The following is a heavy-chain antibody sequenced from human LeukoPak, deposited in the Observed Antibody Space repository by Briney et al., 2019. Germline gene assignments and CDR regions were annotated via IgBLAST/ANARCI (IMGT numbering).Heavy chain of an antibody. D-gene: IGHD5-12*01. CDR1: GFTFSRSA. CDR3: AREMKPWMHFDY. CDR2: ISHDGSNT. V-gene: IGHV3-30*03. J-gene: IGHJ4*02. Sequence: GRSLRLSCAASGFTFSRSAVHWVRQAPGKGLEWVAVISHDGSNTDYTDSVKGRFTISRDNSKNTLYLQMNSLRAEDTAVYYCAREMKPWMHFDYWGQGTLVTVSS.